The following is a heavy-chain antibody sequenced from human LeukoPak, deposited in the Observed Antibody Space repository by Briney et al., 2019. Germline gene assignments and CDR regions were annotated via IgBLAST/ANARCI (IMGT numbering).Heavy chain of an antibody. CDR2: IIPILGIA. V-gene: IGHV1-69*02. D-gene: IGHD1-26*01. CDR3: ARAGLYSGSYFDY. J-gene: IGHJ4*02. CDR1: GGTFSSYT. Sequence: SVKVSCKASGGTFSSYTISWVRQAPGQGLEWMGRIIPILGIANYAQKSQGRVTITADKSTSTAYMELSSLRSEDTAVYYCARAGLYSGSYFDYWGQGTLVTVSS.